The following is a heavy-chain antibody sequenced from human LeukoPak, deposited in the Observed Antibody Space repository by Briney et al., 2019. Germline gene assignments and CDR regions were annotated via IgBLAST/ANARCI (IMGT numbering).Heavy chain of an antibody. Sequence: SQTLSLTCAISGDSVSGNSAAWNWLRQSPSRGLEWLGRTYYRSKWYNDYAVSVKSRITINPDTSKNQFSLHLNSVTPEDTAVYYCARDPTAAVYNWFDPWGQGTLVTVSS. CDR2: TYYRSKWYN. V-gene: IGHV6-1*01. J-gene: IGHJ5*02. D-gene: IGHD2-2*01. CDR3: ARDPTAAVYNWFDP. CDR1: GDSVSGNSAA.